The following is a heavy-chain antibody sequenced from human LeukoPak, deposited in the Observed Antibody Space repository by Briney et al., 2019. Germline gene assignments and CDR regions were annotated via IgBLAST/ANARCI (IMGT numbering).Heavy chain of an antibody. J-gene: IGHJ4*02. CDR3: ARIHEWLAFDY. V-gene: IGHV4-61*01. Sequence: SETLSLTCTVSGGSVSSGSYYWSWIRQPPGKGLEWIGYIYYSGSTNYNPSLKSRVTISVDTSKNQFSLKLSSVTAADTAVYYCARIHEWLAFDYWGQGTLVTVSS. CDR1: GGSVSSGSYY. D-gene: IGHD6-19*01. CDR2: IYYSGST.